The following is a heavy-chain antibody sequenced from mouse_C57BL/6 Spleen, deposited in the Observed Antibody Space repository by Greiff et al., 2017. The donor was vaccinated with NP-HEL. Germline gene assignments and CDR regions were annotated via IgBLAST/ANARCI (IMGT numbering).Heavy chain of an antibody. J-gene: IGHJ4*01. D-gene: IGHD2-2*01. V-gene: IGHV1-59*01. Sequence: VQLQQPGAELVRPGTSVKLSCKASGYTFTSYWMHWVKQRPGQGLEWIGVIDPSDSYTNYNQKFKGKATLTVDTSSSTAYMQLSSLTSEDSAVYYCARKNGYQYYAMDYWGQGTSVTVSS. CDR3: ARKNGYQYYAMDY. CDR2: IDPSDSYT. CDR1: GYTFTSYW.